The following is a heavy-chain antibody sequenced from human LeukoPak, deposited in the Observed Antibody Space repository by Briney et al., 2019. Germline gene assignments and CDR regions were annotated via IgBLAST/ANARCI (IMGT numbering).Heavy chain of an antibody. V-gene: IGHV3-30*04. Sequence: GRSLRLSCAASGFTFSSYAMHWVRQAPGKGLEWVAVISYDGSNKYYADSVKGRFTISRDNSKNTLYLQMNSLRAEDTAVYYCARDREIGSWYIDYWGQGTLVTVSS. D-gene: IGHD2-15*01. J-gene: IGHJ4*02. CDR1: GFTFSSYA. CDR2: ISYDGSNK. CDR3: ARDREIGSWYIDY.